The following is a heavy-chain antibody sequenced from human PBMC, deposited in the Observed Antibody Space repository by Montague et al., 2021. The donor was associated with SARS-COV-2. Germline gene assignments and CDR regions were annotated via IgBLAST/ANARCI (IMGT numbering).Heavy chain of an antibody. CDR2: IFYSGST. CDR3: ASMVRAQVYYFDY. Sequence: SETLSLTCTVSGGSISSSSYYWGWIRQPPGKGLEWIGSIFYSGSTDYNPSLKSRVTISVETSKNQFSLKLSSVTAADTAVYYCASMVRAQVYYFDYWGQGTLVTVSS. D-gene: IGHD3-10*01. V-gene: IGHV4-39*01. J-gene: IGHJ4*02. CDR1: GGSISSSSYY.